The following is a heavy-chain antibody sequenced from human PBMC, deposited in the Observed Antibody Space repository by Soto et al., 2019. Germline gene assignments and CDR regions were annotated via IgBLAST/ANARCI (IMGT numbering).Heavy chain of an antibody. J-gene: IGHJ4*02. CDR1: GGSISSSSYY. CDR2: IYYSGST. CDR3: ARVRGSEYSMVSYYFDY. V-gene: IGHV4-39*01. Sequence: QLQLQESGPGLVKPSETLSLTCTVSGGSISSSSYYWGWIRQPPGKGLEWIGSIYYSGSTYYNPSLKSRVTISVDTSKNQFSLKLSSVTAADTAVYYCARVRGSEYSMVSYYFDYWGQGTLVTVSS. D-gene: IGHD2-8*01.